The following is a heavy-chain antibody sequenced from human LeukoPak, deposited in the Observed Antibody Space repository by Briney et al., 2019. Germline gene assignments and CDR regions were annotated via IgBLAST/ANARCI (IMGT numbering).Heavy chain of an antibody. CDR2: ISAYNGNT. J-gene: IGHJ1*01. CDR1: GYTFTSYG. Sequence: GASVKASCKASGYTFTSYGISWVRQAPGQGLEWMGWISAYNGNTNYAQKLQGRVTMTTDTSTSTAYMELRSLRSDDTAVYYCARSRADYGDYPEYFQHWGQGTLVTVSS. V-gene: IGHV1-18*01. D-gene: IGHD4-17*01. CDR3: ARSRADYGDYPEYFQH.